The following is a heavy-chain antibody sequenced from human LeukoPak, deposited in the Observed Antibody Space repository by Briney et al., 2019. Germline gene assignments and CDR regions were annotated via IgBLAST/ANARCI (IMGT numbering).Heavy chain of an antibody. J-gene: IGHJ5*02. CDR1: GDSISSDY. Sequence: SEILSLTCTVSGDSISSDYLSWIRQPPGKGLEWIGYINYGGITNYNPSLKSRVTISVDASKNQFSLKLSSVTAADTAVYYCARHRPGERRFDPWGQGTLVTVSS. V-gene: IGHV4-59*08. D-gene: IGHD3-16*01. CDR3: ARHRPGERRFDP. CDR2: INYGGIT.